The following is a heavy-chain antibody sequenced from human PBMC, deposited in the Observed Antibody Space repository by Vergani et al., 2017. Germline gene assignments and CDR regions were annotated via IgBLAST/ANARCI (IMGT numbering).Heavy chain of an antibody. Sequence: EVQLVPSGAEVNKPGESLKISCTGSGYSFTSYWIGWVRQMPGKVLEWLGIIYPGDSDSRYSPSFQVQVTISADKSISTAYLQWNSLKASDTAMYYCARSGDGYCSGVSCPNWFDPWGQGTLVTVSS. CDR2: IYPGDSDS. V-gene: IGHV5-51*06. D-gene: IGHD2-15*01. CDR3: ARSGDGYCSGVSCPNWFDP. J-gene: IGHJ5*02. CDR1: GYSFTSYW.